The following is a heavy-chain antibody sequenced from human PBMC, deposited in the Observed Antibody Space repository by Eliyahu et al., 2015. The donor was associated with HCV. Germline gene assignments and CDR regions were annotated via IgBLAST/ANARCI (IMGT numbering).Heavy chain of an antibody. CDR2: SDASGRT. CDR3: ARGTRYCSDGVCAGRFFYH. D-gene: IGHD2-8*01. J-gene: IGHJ1*01. V-gene: IGHV4-34*01. Sequence: QVQLQQWGAGLLKPSETLSLTCPVXGGSLTGXYWNWIRQPPGKGLXWIGESDASGRTNYNSSLNSRVTISVDTSKSQFSLRLHSVTAADTATYYCARGTRYCSDGVCAGRFFYHWGQGTMVTVSS. CDR1: GGSLTGXY.